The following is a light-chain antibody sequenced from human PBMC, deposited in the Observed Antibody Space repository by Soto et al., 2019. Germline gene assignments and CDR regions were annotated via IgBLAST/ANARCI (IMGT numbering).Light chain of an antibody. CDR2: GAS. CDR3: HHYNNWPRT. Sequence: EIVMTQSPATLSVSPGERATLSCRASQSVSSNLAWYQQKPGQAPRLLIYGASTRATGIPARFSGSGSGTEFTLTIRSLQSEDFAVYYCHHYNNWPRTFGQGTKVEIK. J-gene: IGKJ1*01. CDR1: QSVSSN. V-gene: IGKV3-15*01.